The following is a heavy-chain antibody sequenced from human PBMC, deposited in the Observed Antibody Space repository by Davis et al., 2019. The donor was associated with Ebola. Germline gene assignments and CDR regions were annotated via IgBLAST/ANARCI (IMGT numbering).Heavy chain of an antibody. CDR2: INPSGGST. D-gene: IGHD3-10*01. Sequence: GGSLRLSCAASGFTFTSYYMHWVRQAPGQGLEWMGIINPSGGSTSYAQKFQGRVTMTRDTSTSTVYMELSSLRSEDTAVYYCARDQVGSYGSGSYHVYWGQGALVTVSS. J-gene: IGHJ4*02. CDR1: GFTFTSYY. V-gene: IGHV1-46*01. CDR3: ARDQVGSYGSGSYHVY.